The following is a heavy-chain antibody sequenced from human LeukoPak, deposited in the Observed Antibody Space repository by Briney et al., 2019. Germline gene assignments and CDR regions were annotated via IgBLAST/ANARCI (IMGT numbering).Heavy chain of an antibody. CDR3: ARGSEKDIVVVPAAIFGRTFQH. D-gene: IGHD2-2*02. CDR2: ISYDGSNK. Sequence: TGGSLRLSCAASGFTFSSYAMHWVRQAPGKGLEWVAVISYDGSNKYYADSVKGRFTISRDNSKNTLYLQMNSLRAEDTAVYYCARGSEKDIVVVPAAIFGRTFQHWGQGTLVTVSS. J-gene: IGHJ1*01. CDR1: GFTFSSYA. V-gene: IGHV3-30-3*01.